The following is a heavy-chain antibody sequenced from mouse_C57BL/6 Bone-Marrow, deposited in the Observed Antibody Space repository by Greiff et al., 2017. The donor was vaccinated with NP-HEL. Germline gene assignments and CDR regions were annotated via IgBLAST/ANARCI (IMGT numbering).Heavy chain of an antibody. J-gene: IGHJ3*01. CDR2: ISDGGSYT. D-gene: IGHD1-3*01. Sequence: EVMLVESGGGLVKPGGSLKLSCAASGFTFSSYAMSWVRQTPEKRLEWVATISDGGSYTYYPDNVKGRFTISRDNAKNNLYLQMSHLKSEDTAMYYCARDKVPVIAWFAYWGQGTLVTVSA. CDR1: GFTFSSYA. CDR3: ARDKVPVIAWFAY. V-gene: IGHV5-4*01.